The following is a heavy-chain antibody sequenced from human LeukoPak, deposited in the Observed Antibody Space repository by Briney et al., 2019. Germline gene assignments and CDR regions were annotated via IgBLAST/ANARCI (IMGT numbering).Heavy chain of an antibody. V-gene: IGHV3-30*02. J-gene: IGHJ6*03. CDR3: AKSMGVQDSYYYYMDV. D-gene: IGHD1-1*01. CDR1: GFTFSSYG. CDR2: IRYDGSNK. Sequence: GGSLRLSCAASGFTFSSYGMHWARQAPGKGLEWVAFIRYDGSNKYYADSVKGRFTISRDNSKNTLYLKMNSLRAEDTAVYYCAKSMGVQDSYYYYMDVWGKGTTVTVSS.